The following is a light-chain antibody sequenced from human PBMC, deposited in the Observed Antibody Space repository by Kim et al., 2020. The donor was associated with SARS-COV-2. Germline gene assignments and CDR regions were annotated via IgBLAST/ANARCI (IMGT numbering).Light chain of an antibody. CDR2: DAS. CDR3: QQRSNWPPVYT. J-gene: IGKJ2*01. CDR1: QSISSY. V-gene: IGKV3-11*01. Sequence: DIVLTQSPATLSLSPGERASLSCRASQSISSYLAWYQQKPGQAPRLLIFDASNRATGIPARFSGSGSATDFTLTISSLEPEDFAVYYCQQRSNWPPVYTFGQGTKLEI.